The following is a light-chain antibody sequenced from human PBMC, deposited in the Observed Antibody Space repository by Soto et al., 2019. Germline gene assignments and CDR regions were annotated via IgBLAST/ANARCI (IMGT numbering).Light chain of an antibody. Sequence: EIVLTQSPGSLSLSPGERATLSCRASQSVDSSFFAWYQKKPGQAPRLLIYGASKSATGIPYRFSGSGSGTDFTLTISRLEPEDFAVYYCQQYVSSVTFGQGTKVEIK. CDR3: QQYVSSVT. CDR2: GAS. J-gene: IGKJ1*01. CDR1: QSVDSSF. V-gene: IGKV3-20*01.